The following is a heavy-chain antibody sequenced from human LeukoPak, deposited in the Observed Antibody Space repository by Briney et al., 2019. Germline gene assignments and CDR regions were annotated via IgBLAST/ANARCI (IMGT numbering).Heavy chain of an antibody. CDR1: GFTFSGYA. D-gene: IGHD3-22*01. CDR2: IGGSGGST. V-gene: IGHV3-23*01. J-gene: IGHJ4*02. CDR3: AKDLGVTYYYDSSGYYYDY. Sequence: PGGSLRLSCAASGFTFSGYAMSWVRQAPGKGLEWVSTIGGSGGSTYYADSVKGRFTISRDNSKNTLYLQMNSLRAEDTAVYYCAKDLGVTYYYDSSGYYYDYWGQGTLVTVSS.